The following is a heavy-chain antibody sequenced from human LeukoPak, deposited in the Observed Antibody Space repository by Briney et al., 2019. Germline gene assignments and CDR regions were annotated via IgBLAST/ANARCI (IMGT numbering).Heavy chain of an antibody. CDR2: INPNSGGT. J-gene: IGHJ6*03. CDR3: ARGRVSSSTWYSTYYYFFYMDF. D-gene: IGHD4-11*01. Sequence: ASVKVSFKASGYTFTGYYMHWVRQAPGQGLEWVGWINPNSGGTNYAQKFQGRVTMTRDTSISTAYMELSRLRSDDTAVYCCARGRVSSSTWYSTYYYFFYMDFWGKGTTVTVSS. V-gene: IGHV1-2*02. CDR1: GYTFTGYY.